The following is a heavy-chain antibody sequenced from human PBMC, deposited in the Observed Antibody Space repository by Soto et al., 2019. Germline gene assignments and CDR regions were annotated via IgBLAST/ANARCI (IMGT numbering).Heavy chain of an antibody. Sequence: EEQLLESGGGLVQPGGSLRLSCAASGSTFSSSAMTWVRQAPGKGLEWVSAISGSGSVTYYTSSVRGRFTISRDNSRNTLYLQMKHLRTEDKAVYYCARNTSGRHGSTLDIWGQGTMVTVSS. J-gene: IGHJ3*02. CDR2: ISGSGSVT. CDR1: GSTFSSSA. D-gene: IGHD6-19*01. CDR3: ARNTSGRHGSTLDI. V-gene: IGHV3-23*01.